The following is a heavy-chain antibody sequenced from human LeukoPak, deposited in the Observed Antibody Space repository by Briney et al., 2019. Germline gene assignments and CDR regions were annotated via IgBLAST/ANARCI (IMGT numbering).Heavy chain of an antibody. V-gene: IGHV3-21*04. CDR1: GFTFSSYS. D-gene: IGHD3-22*01. J-gene: IGHJ6*02. CDR3: ARDGSSGYGMDV. CDR2: ISSSSSYI. Sequence: GGSLRLSCAASGFTFSSYSMNWVRQAPGKGLEWVSSISSSSSYIYYADSVKGRFTISRDTSKNTLYLQMNSLRAEDTAVYYCARDGSSGYGMDVWGQGTTVPVSS.